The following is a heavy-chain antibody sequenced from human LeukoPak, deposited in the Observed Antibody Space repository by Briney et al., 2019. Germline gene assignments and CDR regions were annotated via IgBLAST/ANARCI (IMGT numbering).Heavy chain of an antibody. CDR2: ISYDGSNK. J-gene: IGHJ4*02. CDR1: GFTFSSYA. D-gene: IGHD3-22*01. CDR3: ARAAPYDSSGYPSGFDY. V-gene: IGHV3-30-3*01. Sequence: GRSLRLSCAASGFTFSSYAMHWVRQAPGKGLEWVAAISYDGSNKYYADSVKGRFTISRDNSKNTLYLQMNSLRAEDTAVYYCARAAPYDSSGYPSGFDYWGQGTLVTVSS.